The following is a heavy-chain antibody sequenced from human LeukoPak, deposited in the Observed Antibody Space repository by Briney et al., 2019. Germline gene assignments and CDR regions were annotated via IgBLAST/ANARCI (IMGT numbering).Heavy chain of an antibody. Sequence: GASVKVSCKASGYTFTSYGISWVRQAPGQGLEWMGWISDYNGNTHYAQKLQGRVTMTTDTSTSTVYMELRSLRSDDTAVYYCARGSPPRRNYDSRGYYSYYFDYWGQGTLVTVSS. V-gene: IGHV1-18*01. D-gene: IGHD3-22*01. CDR3: ARGSPPRRNYDSRGYYSYYFDY. J-gene: IGHJ4*02. CDR2: ISDYNGNT. CDR1: GYTFTSYG.